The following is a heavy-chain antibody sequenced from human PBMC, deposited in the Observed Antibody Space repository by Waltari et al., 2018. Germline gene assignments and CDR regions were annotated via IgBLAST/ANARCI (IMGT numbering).Heavy chain of an antibody. Sequence: QVQLVQSGAEVEKPGASGKVSCKASGYTFTDYFLHWVRQAPGQGLEWMGWINPHTGRTNYAQSFQGRVTMTRDTSTDTAYMELSWLKSDDTAMYYCSRENYYESGASDAFDVWGHGTMVTVSS. J-gene: IGHJ3*01. CDR2: INPHTGRT. CDR3: SRENYYESGASDAFDV. CDR1: GYTFTDYF. D-gene: IGHD3-22*01. V-gene: IGHV1-2*02.